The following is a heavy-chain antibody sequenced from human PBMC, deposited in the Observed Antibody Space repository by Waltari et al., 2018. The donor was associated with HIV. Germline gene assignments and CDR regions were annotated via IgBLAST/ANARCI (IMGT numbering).Heavy chain of an antibody. J-gene: IGHJ4*02. CDR1: GFTFINYE. CDR3: ARLRIDTIMGTSFDF. CDR2: TSSRSSSK. D-gene: IGHD3-16*01. Sequence: EVQLVESGGGVVQPGGSLRLSCVASGFTFINYEMNWVRQAPGKELRSVTYTSSRSSSKYYAESVKCRFTIYKDTAKISVYLQMNRLRAEDTALYDCARLRIDTIMGTSFDFWGQGTLVTVSS. V-gene: IGHV3-48*03.